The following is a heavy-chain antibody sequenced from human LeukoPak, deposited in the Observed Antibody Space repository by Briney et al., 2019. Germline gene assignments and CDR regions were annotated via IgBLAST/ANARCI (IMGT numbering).Heavy chain of an antibody. J-gene: IGHJ4*02. CDR3: ARDPTPRIAAAGTGVLDY. CDR2: ISSSSSYI. V-gene: IGHV3-21*01. Sequence: PGGSLRLSCAASGFTFSSYSMNWVRQAPGKGLERVSSISSSSSYIYYADSVKGRFTISKDNAKNSLYLQMNSLRAEDTAVYYCARDPTPRIAAAGTGVLDYWGQGTLVTVSS. CDR1: GFTFSSYS. D-gene: IGHD6-13*01.